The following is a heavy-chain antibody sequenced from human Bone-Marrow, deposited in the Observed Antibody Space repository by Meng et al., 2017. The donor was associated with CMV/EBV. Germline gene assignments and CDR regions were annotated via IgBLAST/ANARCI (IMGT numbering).Heavy chain of an antibody. V-gene: IGHV4-34*01. CDR1: GGSFSGYY. CDR2: INHSGST. J-gene: IGHJ4*02. CDR3: ARAQAVAGRFCVY. Sequence: QVQLQRWGAGLLNPTETLSLTCAVYGGSFSGYYWSWIRQPPGKGLEWIGEINHSGSTNYNPSLKSRVTISVDTSKNQFSLKLSSVTAADTAVYYCARAQAVAGRFCVYWGQGTLVTVSS. D-gene: IGHD6-19*01.